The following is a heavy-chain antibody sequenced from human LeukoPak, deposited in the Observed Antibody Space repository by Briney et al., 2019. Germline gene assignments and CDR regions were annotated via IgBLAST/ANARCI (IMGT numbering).Heavy chain of an antibody. D-gene: IGHD2-2*01. V-gene: IGHV4-34*01. CDR3: ASKVSAAPPYFDY. J-gene: IGHJ4*02. Sequence: SETLSLTCAVYGGSFSGYYWSWIRQPPGKGLEWIGEINHSGSTNYNPSLKSRVTISVDTSKNQFSLKLSSVTAADTAVYYCASKVSAAPPYFDYWGQGTLVTVSS. CDR2: INHSGST. CDR1: GGSFSGYY.